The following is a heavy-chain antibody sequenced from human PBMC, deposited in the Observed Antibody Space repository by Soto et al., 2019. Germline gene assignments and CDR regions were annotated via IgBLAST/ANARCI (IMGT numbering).Heavy chain of an antibody. V-gene: IGHV4-31*02. Sequence: PSETLSLTCTVSGGSISSGGYYWSWIRQHPGKGLEWIGYIYYSGSTYYNPSLKSRVTISVDTSKNQFSLKLSSVTAADTAVYYCARAGSSIGFLFYGMDVWGQGTTVTVSS. J-gene: IGHJ6*02. D-gene: IGHD6-6*01. CDR2: IYYSGST. CDR1: GGSISSGGYY. CDR3: ARAGSSIGFLFYGMDV.